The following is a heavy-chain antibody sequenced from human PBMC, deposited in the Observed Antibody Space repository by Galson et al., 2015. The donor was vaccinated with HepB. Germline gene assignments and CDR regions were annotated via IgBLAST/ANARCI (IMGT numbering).Heavy chain of an antibody. CDR2: IRSKANSYAT. Sequence: SLRLSCAASGFTFSGSAMHWVRQASGKGLEWVGRIRSKANSYATAYAASVKGRFTISRDDSKNTAYLQMNSLKTEDTAVYYCTRHRYELRFLEWSAYGMDVWGQGTTVTVSS. D-gene: IGHD3-3*01. J-gene: IGHJ6*02. V-gene: IGHV3-73*01. CDR3: TRHRYELRFLEWSAYGMDV. CDR1: GFTFSGSA.